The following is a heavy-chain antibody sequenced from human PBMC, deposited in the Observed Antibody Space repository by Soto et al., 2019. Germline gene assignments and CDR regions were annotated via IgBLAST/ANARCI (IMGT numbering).Heavy chain of an antibody. CDR1: GFTFSSYG. CDR3: ARDRGYYDYVWGSYRYPYGMDV. CDR2: IWYDGSNK. Sequence: PVGSLRLSCSASGFTFSSYGMHWVRQAPGNGLEWVAVIWYDGSNKYYADSVKCRFTISRDNSKNTLYLQMNSLRAEDTAVYYCARDRGYYDYVWGSYRYPYGMDVWGQGTTVTVSS. J-gene: IGHJ6*02. D-gene: IGHD3-16*02. V-gene: IGHV3-33*01.